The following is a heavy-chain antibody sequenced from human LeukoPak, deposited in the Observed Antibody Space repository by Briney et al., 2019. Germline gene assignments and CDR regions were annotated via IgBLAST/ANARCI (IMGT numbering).Heavy chain of an antibody. V-gene: IGHV4-4*07. CDR3: GRQGYTASYYFLDY. Sequence: SETLCLTCSVSGGSINSYYWGWVRQPAGKGLEWIGRIYTTGTTNYSPSLTSRLTMSLDTSKNQFSLKLRSVTAADTAVYYCGRQGYTASYYFLDYWSQGTLVTVSS. J-gene: IGHJ4*02. CDR1: GGSINSYY. CDR2: IYTTGTT. D-gene: IGHD3-10*01.